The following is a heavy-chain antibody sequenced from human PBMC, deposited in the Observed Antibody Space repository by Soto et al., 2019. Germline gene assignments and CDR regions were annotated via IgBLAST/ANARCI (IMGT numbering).Heavy chain of an antibody. CDR1: GGSINISNW. V-gene: IGHV4-4*02. D-gene: IGHD2-15*01. CDR2: IYHSGST. CDR3: AGVFLETGFFRGGGGHPEVFSY. Sequence: SDTLSLTCAVSGGSINISNWWSWFRQPPGKGLEWIGEIYHSGSTNYNPSLKSRVTISVDKSKNQFSLKLSSVTAADTAVYYFAGVFLETGFFRGGGGHPEVFSYWAQGSLVPGSA. J-gene: IGHJ4*02.